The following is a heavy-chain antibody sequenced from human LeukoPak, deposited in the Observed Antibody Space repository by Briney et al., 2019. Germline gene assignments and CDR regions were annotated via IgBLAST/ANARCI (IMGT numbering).Heavy chain of an antibody. J-gene: IGHJ5*02. Sequence: SETLSLTCAVYGGSFSGYYWSWIRQPPGKGLEWIGEINHSGSTNYNPSLKSRVTISVDTSKNQFSLKLSSVTAADTAVYYCARGHDDILTGDWFDPWGQGTLVTVSS. V-gene: IGHV4-34*01. D-gene: IGHD3-9*01. CDR1: GGSFSGYY. CDR3: ARGHDDILTGDWFDP. CDR2: INHSGST.